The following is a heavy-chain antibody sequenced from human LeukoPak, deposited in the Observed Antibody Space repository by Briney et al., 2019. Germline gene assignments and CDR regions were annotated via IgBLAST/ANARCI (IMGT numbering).Heavy chain of an antibody. Sequence: GGSLRLSCAASGFSLSGYSMHWVRQAPGQGLEWVAVISFDGKNEYYADSVEGRFTITRDNSENTLFLQMNSLRPEDTAVYYCASSRTPSIRFLEWGKQRNWFDPWGQGTLVTVSS. J-gene: IGHJ5*02. CDR1: GFSLSGYS. V-gene: IGHV3-30*03. CDR2: ISFDGKNE. CDR3: ASSRTPSIRFLEWGKQRNWFDP. D-gene: IGHD3-3*01.